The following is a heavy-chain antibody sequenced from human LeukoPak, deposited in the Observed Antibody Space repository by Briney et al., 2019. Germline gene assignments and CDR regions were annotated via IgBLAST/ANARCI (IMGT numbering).Heavy chain of an antibody. J-gene: IGHJ3*02. D-gene: IGHD4-11*01. CDR3: ATNDYSDYADAFDI. CDR2: ISSSSSYI. Sequence: GGSLRLSCAASGFTFSSYSMNWVRQAPGKGLEWVSSISSSSSYIYYADSVKGRFTISRDNAKNSLYLQMNSLRAEDTAVYYCATNDYSDYADAFDIWGQGTMVTVSS. V-gene: IGHV3-21*01. CDR1: GFTFSSYS.